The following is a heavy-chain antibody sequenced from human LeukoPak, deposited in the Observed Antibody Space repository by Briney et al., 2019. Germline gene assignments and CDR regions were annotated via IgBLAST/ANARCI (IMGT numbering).Heavy chain of an antibody. CDR3: VTGELLPSVGSVKYFNALLY. V-gene: IGHV3-15*01. CDR1: GFSFTDAW. Sequence: GGSLRLFCAASGFSFTDAWMSWVRQAPGKGLEWVGRIKNKADDGTADYAAPVKGRFTISRDDSKNTLYVQMNSLQTEDTAVYFCVTGELLPSVGSVKYFNALLYWGQGTLVTVSS. CDR2: IKNKADDGTA. D-gene: IGHD3-10*01. J-gene: IGHJ1*01.